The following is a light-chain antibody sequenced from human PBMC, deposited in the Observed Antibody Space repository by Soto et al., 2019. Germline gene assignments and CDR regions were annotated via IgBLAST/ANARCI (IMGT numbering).Light chain of an antibody. Sequence: QSVLTQSPSASGTPGQRVTISCSGSSSNVGSNYVFWYQQYPGMAPKLLIYRNNQRPSGVPDRFSGSKSGTSASLAISGLRSEDEADYFCAVWDDTGRVFGGGTKLTVL. V-gene: IGLV1-47*01. CDR3: AVWDDTGRV. CDR1: SSNVGSNY. J-gene: IGLJ3*02. CDR2: RNN.